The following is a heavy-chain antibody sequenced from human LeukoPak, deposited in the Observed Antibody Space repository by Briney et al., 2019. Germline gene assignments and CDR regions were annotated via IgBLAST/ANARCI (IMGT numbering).Heavy chain of an antibody. D-gene: IGHD3-10*01. V-gene: IGHV1-18*01. Sequence: ASVKVSCKASGYTFTSYGISWVRQAPGQGLEWMGWISAYNGNTNYAQKLQGRVTMTTDTSTGTAYMELRSLRSDDTAVYYCARDARMNVLLWFGELSWDYWGQGTLVTVSS. CDR3: ARDARMNVLLWFGELSWDY. CDR1: GYTFTSYG. CDR2: ISAYNGNT. J-gene: IGHJ4*02.